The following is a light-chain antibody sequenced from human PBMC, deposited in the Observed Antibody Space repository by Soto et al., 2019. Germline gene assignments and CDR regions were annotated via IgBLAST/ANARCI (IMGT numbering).Light chain of an antibody. CDR3: LQRSNWPLT. Sequence: EIVLTQSPVTLSLSPGERATLSCRASQSVDYYLAWYQQKPGQAPRLLIYAASNRATGIPARFSGSGSGTDFTLTISSLEPVDFAVYYCLQRSNWPLTFGGGTKVEIK. V-gene: IGKV3-11*01. CDR2: AAS. J-gene: IGKJ4*01. CDR1: QSVDYY.